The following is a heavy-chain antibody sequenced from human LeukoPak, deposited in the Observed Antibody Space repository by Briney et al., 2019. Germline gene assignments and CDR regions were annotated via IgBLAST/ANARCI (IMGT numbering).Heavy chain of an antibody. V-gene: IGHV3-9*01. Sequence: GGSLRLSCAASGFTFDDYAMHWVRQAPGKGLEWVSGISWNSGSIGYVDSVKGRFTISRDNAKNSLYLQMNSLRAEDTALYYCAKDITIFGVGDAFDIWGQGTMVTVSS. CDR3: AKDITIFGVGDAFDI. D-gene: IGHD3-3*01. CDR1: GFTFDDYA. CDR2: ISWNSGSI. J-gene: IGHJ3*02.